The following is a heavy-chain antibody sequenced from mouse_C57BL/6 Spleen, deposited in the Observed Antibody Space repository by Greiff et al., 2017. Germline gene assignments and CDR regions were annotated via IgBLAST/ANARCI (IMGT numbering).Heavy chain of an antibody. V-gene: IGHV7-3*01. CDR2: IRNKANGYTK. Sequence: DVKVEESGGGLVQPGGSLSLSCAVSGFTFTDYYMSWVRQPPGKALEWLGFIRNKANGYTKEYIESVKGRFTISRYNYQSILYLQMNALRAADSATYSCARYKGYWYFDVWGTGTTVTVSS. CDR3: ARYKGYWYFDV. J-gene: IGHJ1*03. CDR1: GFTFTDYY.